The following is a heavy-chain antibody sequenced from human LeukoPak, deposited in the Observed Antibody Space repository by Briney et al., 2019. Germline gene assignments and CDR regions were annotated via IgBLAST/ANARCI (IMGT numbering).Heavy chain of an antibody. D-gene: IGHD3-22*01. V-gene: IGHV3-30*04. CDR1: GFTFSSYA. Sequence: GGSLRLSCAASGFTFSSYAMHWVRQAPGQGLEWVAVISYDGSNKYYADSVKGRFTISRDNSKNTLYLQMNSLRAEDTAVYYCARDSTSMIVVVIGYFDYWGQGILVTVSS. CDR2: ISYDGSNK. CDR3: ARDSTSMIVVVIGYFDY. J-gene: IGHJ4*02.